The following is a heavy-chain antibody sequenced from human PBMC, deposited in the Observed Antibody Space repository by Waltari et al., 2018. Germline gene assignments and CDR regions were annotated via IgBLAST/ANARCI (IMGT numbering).Heavy chain of an antibody. D-gene: IGHD1-1*01. CDR2: IWYDGSRT. Sequence: VQLVESGGGVVQPGNSLRLSCAASGFTSRGHGLNWVRQAPDKGLDWVAVIWYDGSRTNYVDSVKGRFTVSRDNSRNMLYLEMNSLRAEDTAVYYCARYLGDLNGFDMWGQGTVVVVSP. V-gene: IGHV3-33*08. CDR3: ARYLGDLNGFDM. CDR1: GFTSRGHG. J-gene: IGHJ3*02.